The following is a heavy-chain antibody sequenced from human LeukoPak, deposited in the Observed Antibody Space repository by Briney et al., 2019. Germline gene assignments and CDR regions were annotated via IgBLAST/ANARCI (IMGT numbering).Heavy chain of an antibody. D-gene: IGHD1-14*01. CDR2: IYHSGST. CDR1: GYSISSGYY. J-gene: IGHJ4*02. CDR3: ARADGEPYYFDC. V-gene: IGHV4-38-2*02. Sequence: PSETLSLTCTVSGYSISSGYYWGWIRQPPGKGLEWIGSIYHSGSTYCNPSLKSRVTISVDTSKNQFSLKLSSVTAADTAVYYCARADGEPYYFDCWGQGTLVTVSS.